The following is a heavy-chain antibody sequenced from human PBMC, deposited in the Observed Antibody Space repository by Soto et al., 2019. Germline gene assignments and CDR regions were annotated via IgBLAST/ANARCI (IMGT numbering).Heavy chain of an antibody. D-gene: IGHD3-9*01. Sequence: SETLSLTCTVSDDFISRYDWNWHLQPAGKGLQWIGRLSTSAATNYHRSVACRGTRSVDLSKKQFSLKLTSVTAADTAVYFCARADYEILTGSYAMDVWGQGTTVTVSS. CDR2: LSTSAAT. V-gene: IGHV4-4*07. J-gene: IGHJ6*02. CDR1: DDFISRYD. CDR3: ARADYEILTGSYAMDV.